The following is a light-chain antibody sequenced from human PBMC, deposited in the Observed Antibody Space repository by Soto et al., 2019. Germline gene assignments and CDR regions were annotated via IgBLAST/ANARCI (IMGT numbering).Light chain of an antibody. V-gene: IGKV3-15*01. CDR2: GAS. Sequence: EIVLTQSPATLSVSPGERVTLSCRASQSVGSCLAWYQQKPGQAPRLLIYGASTRATDMPGTFSGRGSGTEFTLSISSLRPEDFGVYYCQQYRCYPRTFGQGTKVDIK. J-gene: IGKJ1*01. CDR3: QQYRCYPRT. CDR1: QSVGSC.